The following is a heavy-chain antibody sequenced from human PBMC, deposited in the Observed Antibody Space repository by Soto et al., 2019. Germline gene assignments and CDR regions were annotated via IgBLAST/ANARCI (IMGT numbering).Heavy chain of an antibody. CDR3: ARGELLEWGWFDP. V-gene: IGHV1-69*13. J-gene: IGHJ5*02. D-gene: IGHD3-10*01. CDR1: GGTFSSYA. Sequence: ASVKVSCKASGGTFSSYAISWVRQAPGQGLEWMGGIIPIFGTANYAQKFQGRVTITADESTSTAYMELSSLRSEDTAVYYCARGELLEWGWFDPWGQGTLVTVSS. CDR2: IIPIFGTA.